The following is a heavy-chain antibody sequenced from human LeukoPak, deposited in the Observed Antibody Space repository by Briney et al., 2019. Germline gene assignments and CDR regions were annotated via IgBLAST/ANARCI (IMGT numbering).Heavy chain of an antibody. Sequence: AASVSVSCKASGGTFSSYAISWVRQAPGQGLEWMGGIIPIFGTANYAQKFQGRVTITADESTSTAYMELSSLRSEDTAVYYCARVAYYDSGYYFDYWGQGTLVTVSS. CDR1: GGTFSSYA. J-gene: IGHJ4*02. D-gene: IGHD3-3*01. CDR3: ARVAYYDSGYYFDY. CDR2: IIPIFGTA. V-gene: IGHV1-69*13.